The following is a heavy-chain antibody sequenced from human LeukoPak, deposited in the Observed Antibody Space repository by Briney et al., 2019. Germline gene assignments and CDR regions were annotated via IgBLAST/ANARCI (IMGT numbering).Heavy chain of an antibody. CDR3: AKHFCTGLDCSLFDS. CDR1: GFTISNYG. CDR2: IRSAVDTT. Sequence: GGSLRLSCAASGFTISNYGVSWIRQAPGKGLEWISGIRSAVDTTHYADSVKGRFIISRDNSKNALSLQLDSLRPEDTALYYCAKHFCTGLDCSLFDSWGQGTLVTVSS. D-gene: IGHD3/OR15-3a*01. V-gene: IGHV3-23*01. J-gene: IGHJ4*02.